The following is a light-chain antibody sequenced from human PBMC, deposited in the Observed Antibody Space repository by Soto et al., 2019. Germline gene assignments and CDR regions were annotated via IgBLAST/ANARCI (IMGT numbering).Light chain of an antibody. J-gene: IGKJ3*01. CDR2: GAS. CDR1: QSVSSSY. Sequence: EIVLTQSPGTLWLSRGERATLSCRASQSVSSSYLAWYQQKPGQAPRLLIYGASSRATGIPDRFSGSGSGTDFTLTISRLEPEDFAVYYCQQYGSSPRIFTFGPGTKVDIK. CDR3: QQYGSSPRIFT. V-gene: IGKV3-20*01.